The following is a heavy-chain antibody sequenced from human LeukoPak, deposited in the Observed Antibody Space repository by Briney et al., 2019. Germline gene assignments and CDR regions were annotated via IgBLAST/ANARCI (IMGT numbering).Heavy chain of an antibody. CDR3: ARDAGYSGYDQKDNWFDP. D-gene: IGHD5-12*01. J-gene: IGHJ5*02. Sequence: PGGSLRLSCAASGFTFSSYWMHWVRQAPGKGLVWVSRIDGDGSTTSYADSVKGRFTISRDNAKNTLYLRMNSLRAEDTAVYYCARDAGYSGYDQKDNWFDPWGQGTLVTVSS. CDR2: IDGDGSTT. V-gene: IGHV3-74*01. CDR1: GFTFSSYW.